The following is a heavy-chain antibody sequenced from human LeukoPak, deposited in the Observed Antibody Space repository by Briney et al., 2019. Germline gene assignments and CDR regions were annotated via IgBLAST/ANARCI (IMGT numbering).Heavy chain of an antibody. CDR3: TRRGPPATNWFDP. CDR1: GYTFTSYA. J-gene: IGHJ5*02. CDR2: INAGNGNT. Sequence: ASVKVSCKASGYTFTSYAIHWVRQAPGQRLEWMGWINAGNGNTKYSQDFQGRVTITMDTSASTAYMELSSLRYDDTAVYYCTRRGPPATNWFDPWGQGTLVTVSS. V-gene: IGHV1-3*01. D-gene: IGHD3-10*01.